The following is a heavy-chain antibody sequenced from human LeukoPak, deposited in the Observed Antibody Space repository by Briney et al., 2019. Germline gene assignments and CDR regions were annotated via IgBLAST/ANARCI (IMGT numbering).Heavy chain of an antibody. D-gene: IGHD1-26*01. Sequence: GGSLRLSCAASGFTFSSYAMSWVRQAPGKGLEWVSAISGSGGSTYYADSVKGRFTISRDNSKNTLYLQMNSLRAEDTAVYYCARWGADGHYYYGMDVWGQGTTVTVSS. CDR3: ARWGADGHYYYGMDV. V-gene: IGHV3-23*01. J-gene: IGHJ6*02. CDR2: ISGSGGST. CDR1: GFTFSSYA.